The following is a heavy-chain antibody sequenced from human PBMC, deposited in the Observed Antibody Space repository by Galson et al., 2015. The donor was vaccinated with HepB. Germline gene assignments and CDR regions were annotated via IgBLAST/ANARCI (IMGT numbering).Heavy chain of an antibody. CDR1: GGTFSSYA. J-gene: IGHJ3*02. CDR3: ARDAGPRGHILTGYYKAAFDI. V-gene: IGHV1-69*06. CDR2: IIPIFGTA. D-gene: IGHD3-9*01. Sequence: SVKVSCKASGGTFSSYAISWVRQAPGQGLEWMGGIIPIFGTANYAQKFQGRVTITADKSTSTAYMELSSLRSEDTAVYYCARDAGPRGHILTGYYKAAFDIWGQGTMVTVSS.